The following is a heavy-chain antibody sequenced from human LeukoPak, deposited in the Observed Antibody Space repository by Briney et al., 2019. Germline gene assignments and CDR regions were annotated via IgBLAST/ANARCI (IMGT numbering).Heavy chain of an antibody. J-gene: IGHJ4*02. CDR2: IYYSGST. V-gene: IGHV4-39*07. D-gene: IGHD6-13*01. CDR1: GGSISSSSYY. Sequence: PSETLSLTCTVSGGSISSSSYYWGWIRQPPGKGLEWIGSIYYSGSTYYNPSLKSRVTISVDTSKNQFSLKLSSVTAADTAVYYCARDRVSSSWNFDYWGQGTLVTVSS. CDR3: ARDRVSSSWNFDY.